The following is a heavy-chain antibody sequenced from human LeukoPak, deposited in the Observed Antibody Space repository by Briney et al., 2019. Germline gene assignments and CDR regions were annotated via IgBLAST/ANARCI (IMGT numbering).Heavy chain of an antibody. D-gene: IGHD3-22*01. CDR2: INPSGGST. CDR3: ARTDYDSSGYYHPMGY. Sequence: GASVKVSCKASGYTFTGYFMHWVRQAPGQGLEWMGRINPSGGSTSYAQKFQGRVTMTRDTSTSTVYMELSSLRSEDTAVYYCARTDYDSSGYYHPMGYWGQGTLVTVSS. V-gene: IGHV1-46*01. CDR1: GYTFTGYF. J-gene: IGHJ4*02.